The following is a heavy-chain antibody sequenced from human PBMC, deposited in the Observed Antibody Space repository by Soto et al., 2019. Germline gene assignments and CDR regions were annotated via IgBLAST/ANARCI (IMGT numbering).Heavy chain of an antibody. D-gene: IGHD2-15*01. V-gene: IGHV3-30*18. CDR2: ISYDGSNK. Sequence: GGSLRLSCAASGFTFSSYGMHWVRQAPGKGLEWVACISYDGSNKYYADSAKGRFTISRGNSKNTLYLQMNSLRAEDTAVYYCAKVEACSGGSCYAVDYWGQGTLFTVSS. CDR1: GFTFSSYG. J-gene: IGHJ4*02. CDR3: AKVEACSGGSCYAVDY.